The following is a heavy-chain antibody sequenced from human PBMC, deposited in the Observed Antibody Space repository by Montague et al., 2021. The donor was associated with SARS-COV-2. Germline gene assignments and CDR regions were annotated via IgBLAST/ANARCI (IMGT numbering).Heavy chain of an antibody. Sequence: PALVKPTQTLTLTCTVSGFSLNNRLGVTWIRQPPGKALEWLAHIFLNGEQSVTTSLKTRVTVSRDTSKNQVVLSMTNVDPADTATYYCARIRSDPPLLYLCVWDYFFDFWGQGILVSVSS. CDR1: GFSLNNRLG. D-gene: IGHD3-16*02. J-gene: IGHJ4*02. CDR3: ARIRSDPPLLYLCVWDYFFDF. CDR2: IFLNGEQ. V-gene: IGHV2-26*01.